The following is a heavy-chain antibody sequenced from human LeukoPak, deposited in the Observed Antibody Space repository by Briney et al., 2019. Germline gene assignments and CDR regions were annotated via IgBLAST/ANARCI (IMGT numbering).Heavy chain of an antibody. CDR3: ARSPDSDRLDY. Sequence: SETLSLTCTVSGGSISSGPHYWSWIRQPPGKGLEWIGNILNGGKTHYHPSLKSRVTISGDTSKNQFSLKLSSVTAADTAVYYCARSPDSDRLDYWGQGTLVTVSS. D-gene: IGHD3-22*01. CDR1: GGSISSGPHY. J-gene: IGHJ4*02. CDR2: ILNGGKT. V-gene: IGHV4-61*01.